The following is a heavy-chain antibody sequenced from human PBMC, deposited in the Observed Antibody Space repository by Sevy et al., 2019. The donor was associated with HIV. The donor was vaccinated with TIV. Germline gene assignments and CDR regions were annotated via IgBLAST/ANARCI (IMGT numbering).Heavy chain of an antibody. J-gene: IGHJ4*02. CDR1: GFTFSSYE. D-gene: IGHD4-17*01. Sequence: GGSLRLSCAASGFTFSSYEMNWVRQAPGKGLEWVSYITNSGSAEYYSDSVRGRFTISRDNTKNSLYLQMNSLRAEDTALYYCARDLPPSATTVAHFDYWGRGTLVTGSS. CDR3: ARDLPPSATTVAHFDY. CDR2: ITNSGSAE. V-gene: IGHV3-48*03.